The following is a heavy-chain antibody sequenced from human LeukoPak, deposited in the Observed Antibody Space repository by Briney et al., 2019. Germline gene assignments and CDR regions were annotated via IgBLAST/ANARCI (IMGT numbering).Heavy chain of an antibody. J-gene: IGHJ4*02. V-gene: IGHV4-39*01. D-gene: IGHD3-10*01. CDR1: GGSISSSTYY. CDR3: AGHKVGSSVRPSDYFDY. Sequence: SETLSLTCTVSGGSISSSTYYCAWIRQPPGKGLEWIGNINYSGITYSNPSLKSRVTISVDTSKNQFSLKLSSVTAADTAVYYCAGHKVGSSVRPSDYFDYWGQGILVTVSS. CDR2: INYSGIT.